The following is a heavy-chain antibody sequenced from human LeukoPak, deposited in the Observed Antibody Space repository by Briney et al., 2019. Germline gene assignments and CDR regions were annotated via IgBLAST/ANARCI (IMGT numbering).Heavy chain of an antibody. CDR3: AKDPQSYYDSSGYSI. Sequence: GGSLRLSCAASGFTFSSYAMSWARQAPGKGLEWVSAISGSGGSTYYADSVKGRFTISRDNSKNTLYLQMNSLRAEDTAVYYCAKDPQSYYDSSGYSIWGQGTMVTVSS. CDR2: ISGSGGST. J-gene: IGHJ3*02. D-gene: IGHD3-22*01. CDR1: GFTFSSYA. V-gene: IGHV3-23*01.